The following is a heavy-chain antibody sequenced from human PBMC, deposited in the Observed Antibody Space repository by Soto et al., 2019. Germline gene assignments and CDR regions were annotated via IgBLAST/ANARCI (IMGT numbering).Heavy chain of an antibody. Sequence: EVQLLESGGGLVQPGGSLRLSCAASGFTFSSYAMSWVRQAPGKGLEWVSAISGSGGSTYYADSVKGRFTISRDNSKNTLYLQMNSLRAEDTAVYYCAKARPTSSLGFRGAFDIWGQGTMVTVSS. CDR3: AKARPTSSLGFRGAFDI. CDR2: ISGSGGST. J-gene: IGHJ3*02. V-gene: IGHV3-23*01. D-gene: IGHD6-6*01. CDR1: GFTFSSYA.